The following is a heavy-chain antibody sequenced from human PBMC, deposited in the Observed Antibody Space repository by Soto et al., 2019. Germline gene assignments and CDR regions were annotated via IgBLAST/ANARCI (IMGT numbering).Heavy chain of an antibody. Sequence: QVQLVESGGGVVQPGRSLRLSCAASGFTFSSYAMHWVRQAPGKGLEWVAVISYDGSNKYYADSVKGRFTISRDNSKNTLYLQMNSLRAEDTAVYYCARGKKRVSDLWEKQWLAIFDYWGQGTLVTVSS. J-gene: IGHJ4*02. D-gene: IGHD6-19*01. CDR1: GFTFSSYA. CDR2: ISYDGSNK. CDR3: ARGKKRVSDLWEKQWLAIFDY. V-gene: IGHV3-30-3*01.